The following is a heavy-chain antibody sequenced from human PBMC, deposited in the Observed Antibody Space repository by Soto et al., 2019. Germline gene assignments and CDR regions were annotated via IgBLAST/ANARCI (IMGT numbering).Heavy chain of an antibody. CDR1: GFPFSHYW. CDR3: ISDTFGLRDT. J-gene: IGHJ5*02. D-gene: IGHD3-16*01. Sequence: MQMVESGGGSVQPGGSLRLSCAASGFPFSHYWMHWVRQTPGKGLVWVSRITPAGTITNYADSVEGRFTISRDNADSALLVQMNSLSAEDTAIYYGISDTFGLRDTWGQGTLVTVSS. CDR2: ITPAGTIT. V-gene: IGHV3-74*01.